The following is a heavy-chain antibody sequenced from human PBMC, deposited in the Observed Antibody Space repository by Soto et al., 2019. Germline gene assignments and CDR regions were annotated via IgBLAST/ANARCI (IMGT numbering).Heavy chain of an antibody. J-gene: IGHJ3*01. CDR1: GFPLNDSGVG. CDR2: VYWDNDK. V-gene: IGHV2-5*02. Sequence: QITLKESGPTLVKPTQTLTLTCTLSGFPLNDSGVGVGWMHQPPGKHLEWLSLVYWDNDKRYSQSLKNRLTITNDTSKNLVVLTMTDMDPLDTATYYCARILQRNDYKYFEAFHFCGQGTLVTVS. CDR3: ARILQRNDYKYFEAFHF. D-gene: IGHD4-4*01.